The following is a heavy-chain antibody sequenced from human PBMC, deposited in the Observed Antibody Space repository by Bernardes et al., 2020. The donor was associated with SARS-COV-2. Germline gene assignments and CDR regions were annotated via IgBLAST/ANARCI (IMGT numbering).Heavy chain of an antibody. D-gene: IGHD2-15*01. V-gene: IGHV1-24*01. CDR3: ATDYSGQSSLVSFDY. CDR1: GYTLTELS. CDR2: FDPEDGET. J-gene: IGHJ4*02. Sequence: ASVKVSCKVSGYTLTELSMPWVRQAPGKGLEWMGGFDPEDGETIYAQKFQGRVTMTEDTSTDTAYMELSSLRSEDTAVYYCATDYSGQSSLVSFDYWGQGTLVTVSS.